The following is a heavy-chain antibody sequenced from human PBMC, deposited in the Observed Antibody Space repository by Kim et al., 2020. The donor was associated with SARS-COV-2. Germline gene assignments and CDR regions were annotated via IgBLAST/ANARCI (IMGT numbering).Heavy chain of an antibody. CDR1: GYSISSDYY. Sequence: SETLSLTCTVSGYSISSDYYWGWIRQPPGKGLEWIGSIYHSGSTYYNPSLKSRVTMSVDTSKNQFSLKLSSVTAADTAVYYCASSNYDSSGFHDYWGQGTLVTVSS. D-gene: IGHD3-22*01. CDR2: IYHSGST. V-gene: IGHV4-38-2*02. CDR3: ASSNYDSSGFHDY. J-gene: IGHJ4*02.